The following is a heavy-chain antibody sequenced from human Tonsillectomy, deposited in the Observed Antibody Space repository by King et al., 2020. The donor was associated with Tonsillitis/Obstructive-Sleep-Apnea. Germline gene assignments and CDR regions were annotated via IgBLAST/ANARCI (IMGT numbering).Heavy chain of an antibody. D-gene: IGHD3-10*01. CDR3: ARPYYYGSGSQDDY. J-gene: IGHJ4*02. Sequence: VQLQQWGAGLLKPSEPLSLTCAVYGGSFSGYYWSWIRQPPGKGLEWIGEINHSGSTNYNPSLKSRVTISVDTSKNQFSLKLSSVTAADTAVYYCARPYYYGSGSQDDYWGQGTLVTVSS. CDR2: INHSGST. CDR1: GGSFSGYY. V-gene: IGHV4-34*01.